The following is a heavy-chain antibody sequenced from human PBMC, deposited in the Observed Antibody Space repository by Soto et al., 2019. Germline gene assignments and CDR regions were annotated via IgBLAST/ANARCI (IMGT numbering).Heavy chain of an antibody. Sequence: EVQLVESGGGLVQPGKALRLSCAASGFTFSKYWMHWVHQVPGKGPVWVSYISGDGTTTDYADSVKGRFTISRDNAKNTSYLQMDSLRLEDTAVYYCAIQYCTNDVCLEAAVTVGGALEYWGQGAQVTVTS. V-gene: IGHV3-74*01. CDR2: ISGDGTTT. J-gene: IGHJ4*02. D-gene: IGHD2-8*01. CDR3: AIQYCTNDVCLEAAVTVGGALEY. CDR1: GFTFSKYW.